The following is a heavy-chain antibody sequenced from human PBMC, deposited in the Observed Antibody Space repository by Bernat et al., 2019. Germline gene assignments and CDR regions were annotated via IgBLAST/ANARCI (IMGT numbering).Heavy chain of an antibody. CDR3: ARIGGGISCYSAAGAFDI. Sequence: QVTLRESGPALVKPTQTLTLTCTFSGFSLSTSGMCVSWIRQPPGKALEWLALIDWDDDKYYSTSLKTRLTISKDTSKNQVVLTMTNMDPVDTATYYCARIGGGISCYSAAGAFDIWGQGTMVTVSS. CDR1: GFSLSTSGMC. V-gene: IGHV2-70*01. J-gene: IGHJ3*02. D-gene: IGHD2-15*01. CDR2: IDWDDDK.